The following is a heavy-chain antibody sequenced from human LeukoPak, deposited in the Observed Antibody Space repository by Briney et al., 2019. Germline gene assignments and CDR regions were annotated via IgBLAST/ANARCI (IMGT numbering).Heavy chain of an antibody. CDR2: INPNSGGT. CDR1: GYTFTGYY. J-gene: IGHJ4*02. CDR3: ARGSVYSRTLLGEYYFDY. V-gene: IGHV1-2*02. Sequence: ASVKVSCKASGYTFTGYYMHWVRQAPGQGLEWMGWINPNSGGTNYAQKFQGRVTMTRDTSISTAYMELSRLRSDDTAVYYCARGSVYSRTLLGEYYFDYWGQGTLVTVSS. D-gene: IGHD3-10*02.